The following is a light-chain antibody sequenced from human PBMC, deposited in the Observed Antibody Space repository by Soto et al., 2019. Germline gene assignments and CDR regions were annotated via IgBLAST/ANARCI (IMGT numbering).Light chain of an antibody. J-gene: IGLJ2*01. CDR3: AAWDDSLNGVV. Sequence: QSVLTQPPSASGTPGQRVTISCSGRSSNIGGNGVNWYQQLPGTAPKLLIYSNNQRPSGVPDRFSGSKSGTSASLAISGLQSEDEADYYCAAWDDSLNGVVFGGGTKLTVL. CDR1: SSNIGGNG. V-gene: IGLV1-44*01. CDR2: SNN.